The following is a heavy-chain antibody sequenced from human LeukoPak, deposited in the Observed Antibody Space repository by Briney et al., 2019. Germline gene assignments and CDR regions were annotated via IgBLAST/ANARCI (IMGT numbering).Heavy chain of an antibody. D-gene: IGHD5-12*01. CDR1: GGSISSYS. J-gene: IGHJ4*02. V-gene: IGHV4-4*07. CDR2: IYPRESP. Sequence: PSETLSLTCTVSGGSISSYSWSWMRQPAGKGLEWIGRIYPRESPNYNPSLKSRVIMSADKSKNQFSLKLRSVTAADTAVYYCAREWHHVFDYWGQGNLVTVSS. CDR3: AREWHHVFDY.